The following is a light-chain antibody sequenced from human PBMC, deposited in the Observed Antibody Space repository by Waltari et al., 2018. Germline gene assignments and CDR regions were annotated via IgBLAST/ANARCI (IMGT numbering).Light chain of an antibody. CDR3: QQYNSFPWT. CDR1: QSVNTW. J-gene: IGKJ1*01. CDR2: RAS. V-gene: IGKV1-5*03. Sequence: IQMTQSPSTLSASAGDRVVITCRASQSVNTWLAWYQQRPGKSPKPLIYRASSLQSGVPSRFSGRGSGTEFTLTINSLQPDDFASYYCQQYNSFPWTFGQGTKVEIK.